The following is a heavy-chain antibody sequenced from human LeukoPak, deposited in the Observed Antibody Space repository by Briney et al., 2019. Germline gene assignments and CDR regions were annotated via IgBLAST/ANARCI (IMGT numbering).Heavy chain of an antibody. J-gene: IGHJ4*02. Sequence: GGSLRLSCATSTFTFSSYSMNWVRQAPGKGLEWVPYREYSGTTSYYADSVKGRFTVSRDNAKNSLYLQMSSLRDEDTAVYYCARILGFTLDYWGQGTLVTVSS. CDR3: ARILGFTLDY. CDR2: REYSGTTS. V-gene: IGHV3-48*02. CDR1: TFTFSSYS.